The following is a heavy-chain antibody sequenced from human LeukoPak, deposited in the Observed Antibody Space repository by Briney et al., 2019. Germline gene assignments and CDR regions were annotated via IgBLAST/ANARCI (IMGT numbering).Heavy chain of an antibody. CDR1: GYTFIKYG. J-gene: IGHJ4*02. CDR3: ARGGDKLDY. Sequence: ASVKVSCKAFGYTFIKYGLSWVRQAPGQGLEWMEWISTYNGNTNYPQKLQGRVNFITDTSASTAYMELRGLTSDDTAVYYCARGGDKLDYWGQGTLVTVSS. CDR2: ISTYNGNT. D-gene: IGHD3-16*01. V-gene: IGHV1-18*01.